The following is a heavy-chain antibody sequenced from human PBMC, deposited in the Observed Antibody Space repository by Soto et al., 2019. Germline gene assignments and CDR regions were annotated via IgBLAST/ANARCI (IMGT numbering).Heavy chain of an antibody. CDR1: GGYVSSCGNY. J-gene: IGHJ4*02. D-gene: IGHD6-6*01. V-gene: IGHV4-39*01. Sequence: SETLSLTSPVSGGYVSSCGNYWGWVRQPPGKGLEWIGSIHNSGSTSYNPSLRSRVTISVDTPKNQFSLTLTSVTAADTAVYYCARGLSSPSATGIWGQGILVTVSS. CDR2: IHNSGST. CDR3: ARGLSSPSATGI.